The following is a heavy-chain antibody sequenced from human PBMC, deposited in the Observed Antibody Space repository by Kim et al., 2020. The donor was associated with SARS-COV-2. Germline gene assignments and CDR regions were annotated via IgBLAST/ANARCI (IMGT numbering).Heavy chain of an antibody. Sequence: SETLSLTCTVSGGSISSYYWSWIRQPAGKGLEWIGRIYTSGSTNYNPSLKSPVTMSVDTSKNQFSLKLSSVTAADTAVYYCARASPTRAPFGYSYGRGSDAFDIWGQGTMVTVSS. V-gene: IGHV4-4*07. CDR2: IYTSGST. CDR1: GGSISSYY. J-gene: IGHJ3*02. CDR3: ARASPTRAPFGYSYGRGSDAFDI. D-gene: IGHD5-18*01.